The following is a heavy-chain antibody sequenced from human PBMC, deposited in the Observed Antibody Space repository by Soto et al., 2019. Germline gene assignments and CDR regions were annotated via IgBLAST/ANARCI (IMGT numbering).Heavy chain of an antibody. V-gene: IGHV4-39*01. CDR1: VGTISSRSYY. CDR3: ARLHSHTRVLRSYYYYYMDV. CDR2: IYYSGST. J-gene: IGHJ6*03. Sequence: SSETLSLTCTVSVGTISSRSYYWGWIRQHPGKGLEWIGSIYYSGSTYYNPSLKSRVTISVDTSKNQFSLKLSSVTAADTAVYYCARLHSHTRVLRSYYYYYMDVWGKGTTVTVFS. D-gene: IGHD1-1*01.